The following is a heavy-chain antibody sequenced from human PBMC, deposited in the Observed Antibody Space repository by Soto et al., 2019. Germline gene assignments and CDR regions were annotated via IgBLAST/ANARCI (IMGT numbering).Heavy chain of an antibody. D-gene: IGHD3-10*01. CDR2: IKEDGSEY. Sequence: EMQLVESGGGLVQPGDSLRLSCAASGFSFSNYWMAWVRQAPGKGLEWVANIKEDGSEYTYVDSVKGRFTISRDNAKNSLYLHMNSLRVEDTAVYYCARETYYYAAWGQGTLVTVSS. J-gene: IGHJ4*02. V-gene: IGHV3-7*04. CDR3: ARETYYYAA. CDR1: GFSFSNYW.